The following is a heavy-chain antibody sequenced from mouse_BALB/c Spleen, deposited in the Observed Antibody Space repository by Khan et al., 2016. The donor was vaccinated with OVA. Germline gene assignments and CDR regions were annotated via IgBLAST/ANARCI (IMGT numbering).Heavy chain of an antibody. V-gene: IGHV5-6*01. J-gene: IGHJ3*01. CDR3: ADHITASFAY. D-gene: IGHD1-3*01. Sequence: EVQLVESGGDLVKPGGSLKLSCAASGFTFSSYSMSWVRQTPDKRLEWVASISSGGDYTYYPDSVKGRFTISRDNAKNTLYLQMNDLKSEDTAMYYCADHITASFAYWGQGTLVTVSA. CDR2: ISSGGDYT. CDR1: GFTFSSYS.